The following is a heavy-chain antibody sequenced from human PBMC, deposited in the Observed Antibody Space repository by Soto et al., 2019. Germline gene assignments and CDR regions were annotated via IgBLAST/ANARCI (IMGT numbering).Heavy chain of an antibody. Sequence: ASVKVSCKASGYTFTGYYMHWVRQAPGQGLEWMGWINPNSGGTNYAQKFQGWVTMTRDTSISTAYMELSRLRSDDTAVYYCAREHSSSMYYYGMDVWGQGTTVTVSS. CDR3: AREHSSSMYYYGMDV. D-gene: IGHD6-6*01. CDR2: INPNSGGT. CDR1: GYTFTGYY. J-gene: IGHJ6*02. V-gene: IGHV1-2*04.